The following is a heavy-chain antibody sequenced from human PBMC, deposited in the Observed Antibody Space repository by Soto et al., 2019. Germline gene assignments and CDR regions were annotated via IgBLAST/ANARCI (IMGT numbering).Heavy chain of an antibody. Sequence: QVQLVQSGAEVKKPGASVKVSCKASGYTFTSYAMHWVRQAPGQRLEWMGWINAGNGNTKYSQKFQGRVTITRDTSASTAYRELSSRRSEETAVYYCAGGGVQAPKWHAFDIWGQGTMVTVSS. CDR3: AGGGVQAPKWHAFDI. CDR1: GYTFTSYA. CDR2: INAGNGNT. J-gene: IGHJ3*02. D-gene: IGHD1-1*01. V-gene: IGHV1-3*01.